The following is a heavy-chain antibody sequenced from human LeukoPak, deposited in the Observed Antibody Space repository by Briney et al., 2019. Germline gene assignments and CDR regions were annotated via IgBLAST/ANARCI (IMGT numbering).Heavy chain of an antibody. J-gene: IGHJ4*02. Sequence: GGSLRLSCAASGFNFNNYDMHWVRQVPGKGLEWVSALGSAGDTYYPDSVRGRFTISKETAKNSLYLQMTSLRDEDTAVYYCVRGRRSYGFDHWGQGTLVTVSS. D-gene: IGHD3-16*01. CDR1: GFNFNNYD. CDR2: LGSAGDT. V-gene: IGHV3-13*01. CDR3: VRGRRSYGFDH.